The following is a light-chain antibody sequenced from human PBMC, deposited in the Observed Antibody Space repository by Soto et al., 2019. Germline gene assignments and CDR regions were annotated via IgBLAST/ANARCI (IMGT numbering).Light chain of an antibody. CDR2: GTS. Sequence: ERELAQSPGTLSLSPGDIATLSCRASQSVSSSYLAWYQQKAGQAPRLLIYGTSSRATGIPDRFSGSGSGTDCTLTIIRLEPEDVAVYYCQQYGSSPRTFGQGTKVDIK. CDR1: QSVSSSY. J-gene: IGKJ1*01. V-gene: IGKV3-20*01. CDR3: QQYGSSPRT.